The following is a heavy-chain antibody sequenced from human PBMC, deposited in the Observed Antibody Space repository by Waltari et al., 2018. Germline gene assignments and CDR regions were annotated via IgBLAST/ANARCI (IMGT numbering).Heavy chain of an antibody. CDR3: ARGDRRWFDP. V-gene: IGHV1-69*15. Sequence: GTFSSYAISWVRQAPGQGLEWMGRIIPIFGTANYAQKFQGRVTITADESTSTAYMELSSLRSEDTAVYYCARGDRRWFDPWGQGTLVTVSS. J-gene: IGHJ5*02. CDR2: IIPIFGTA. CDR1: GTFSSYA. D-gene: IGHD2-15*01.